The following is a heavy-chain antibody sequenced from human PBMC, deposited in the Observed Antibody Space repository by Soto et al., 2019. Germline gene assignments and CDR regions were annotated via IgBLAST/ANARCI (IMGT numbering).Heavy chain of an antibody. V-gene: IGHV4-30-4*01. J-gene: IGHJ4*02. CDR2: ISYSGSI. D-gene: IGHD5-12*01. CDR3: SRCVRSPWLNDE. CDR1: GDSISSGDYY. Sequence: PSETLRLTWTVSGDSISSGDYYWTWIRQPPGKGLEWIGYISYSGSIYYNPSLKSRVTISIDTSNNQFSLRLSSVTAADTAVYYGSRCVRSPWLNDEWGQGSLVTVYS.